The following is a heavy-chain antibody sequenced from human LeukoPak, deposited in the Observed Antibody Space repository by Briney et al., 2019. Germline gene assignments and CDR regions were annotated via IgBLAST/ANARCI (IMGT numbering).Heavy chain of an antibody. D-gene: IGHD3-22*01. CDR2: ISYDGSNK. Sequence: GRSLRLSCAASGFTFSSYGMHWVRQAPGKGLEWVVVISYDGSNKYYADSVKGRFTISRDNSKNTLYLQMNSLRAEDTAVYYYAKDPDRVRGYPSYYFDYWGQGTLVTVSS. CDR1: GFTFSSYG. CDR3: AKDPDRVRGYPSYYFDY. J-gene: IGHJ4*02. V-gene: IGHV3-30*18.